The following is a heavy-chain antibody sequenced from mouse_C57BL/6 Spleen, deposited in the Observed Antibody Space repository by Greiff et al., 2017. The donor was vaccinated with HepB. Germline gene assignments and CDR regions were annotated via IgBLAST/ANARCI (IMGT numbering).Heavy chain of an antibody. CDR3: VRHGDDYDVEAMDY. D-gene: IGHD2-4*01. Sequence: EVQLVESGGGLVQPKGSLKLSCAASGFSFNTYAMNWVRQAPGKGLEWVARIRSKSNNYATYYADSVKDRFTISRDDSESMLYLQMNNLKTEDTAMYYCVRHGDDYDVEAMDYWGQGTSVTVSS. CDR2: IRSKSNNYAT. CDR1: GFSFNTYA. J-gene: IGHJ4*01. V-gene: IGHV10-1*01.